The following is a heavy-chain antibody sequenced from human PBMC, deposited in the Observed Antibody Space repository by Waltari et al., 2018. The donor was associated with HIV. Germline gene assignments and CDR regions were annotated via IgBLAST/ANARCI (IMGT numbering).Heavy chain of an antibody. Sequence: EVQLVESGGGLGKPGGWSGLCCVGTGFTFGHARMSWVRQVPGKGLEWVGRIKTKTDGGTVDYAAPVTGRFTISRDDSQSTLYLEINSLKTEDTAVYYCTTIQFYYVFEFWGQGTLVTVSS. CDR1: GFTFGHAR. D-gene: IGHD3-10*02. V-gene: IGHV3-15*01. CDR2: IKTKTDGGTV. CDR3: TTIQFYYVFEF. J-gene: IGHJ4*02.